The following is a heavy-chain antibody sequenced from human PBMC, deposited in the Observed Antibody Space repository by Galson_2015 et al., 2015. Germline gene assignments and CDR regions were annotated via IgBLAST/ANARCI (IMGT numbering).Heavy chain of an antibody. Sequence: GSLRLSCAVSGFTFSSYWMSWVRQAPGKGLEWVANIAKDGSDKNYVDSVKGRFTISRDNAKNSLYLQMNSLRAEDTAVYYCARDSRGYSGFRAQRLLSWYFDLWGRGTLVTISS. CDR2: IAKDGSDK. D-gene: IGHD5-12*01. J-gene: IGHJ2*01. CDR1: GFTFSSYW. V-gene: IGHV3-7*01. CDR3: ARDSRGYSGFRAQRLLSWYFDL.